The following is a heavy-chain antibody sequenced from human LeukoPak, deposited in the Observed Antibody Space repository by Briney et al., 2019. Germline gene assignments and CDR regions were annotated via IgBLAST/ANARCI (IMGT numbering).Heavy chain of an antibody. Sequence: GGSLRLSCAASGFTFSSYAMHWVRQAPGKGLEWVAVISYDGSNKYYADSVKGRFTISRDNSKNTLYLQMNSLRAEDTAVYYCARDRGREWLLYSYYYYGMDVWGQGTTVTVSS. CDR2: ISYDGSNK. D-gene: IGHD3-3*01. J-gene: IGHJ6*02. V-gene: IGHV3-30-3*01. CDR3: ARDRGREWLLYSYYYYGMDV. CDR1: GFTFSSYA.